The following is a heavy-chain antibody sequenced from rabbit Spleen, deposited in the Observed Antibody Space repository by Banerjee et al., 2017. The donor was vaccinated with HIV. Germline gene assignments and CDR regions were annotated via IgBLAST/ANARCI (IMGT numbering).Heavy chain of an antibody. Sequence: QEQLVESGGGLVRPEGSLKLSCTASGFSFSNKAVMCWVRQAPGKGLQWIACINAVTGKAVYATWAKGRFTFSKTSSTTVTLQIARLTAADTATYFCARKKDALDLWGQGTLVTVS. CDR1: GFSFSNKAV. V-gene: IGHV1S45*01. CDR3: ARKKDALDL. CDR2: INAVTGKA. J-gene: IGHJ2*01.